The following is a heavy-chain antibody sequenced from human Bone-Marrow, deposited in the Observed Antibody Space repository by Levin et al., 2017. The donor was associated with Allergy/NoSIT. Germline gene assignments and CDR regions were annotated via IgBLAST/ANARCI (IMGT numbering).Heavy chain of an antibody. Sequence: GGSLRLSCAASGFSVSNNYMNWVRQAPGKGLEWVSVIYSGGATYYADSVKGRFTISRDNSKNTVFLQLNSLGAEDTAVYYCARASITVFGVVSGSRTPGFDPWGQGTLVTVSS. V-gene: IGHV3-66*01. D-gene: IGHD3-3*01. CDR2: IYSGGAT. CDR3: ARASITVFGVVSGSRTPGFDP. J-gene: IGHJ5*02. CDR1: GFSVSNNY.